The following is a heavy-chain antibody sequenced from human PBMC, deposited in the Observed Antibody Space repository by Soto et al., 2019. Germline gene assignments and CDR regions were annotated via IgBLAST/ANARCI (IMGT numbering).Heavy chain of an antibody. D-gene: IGHD3-9*01. Sequence: AAVKVSCKASGYTFTSYYMHWVRQAPGQGLEWMGIINPSGGSTSYAQKFQGRVTMTRDTSTSTAYMELRSLRSDDTAVYYCARDGVLRYFDWLDYGMDVWGQGTKVTVS. V-gene: IGHV1-46*01. CDR1: GYTFTSYY. CDR2: INPSGGST. J-gene: IGHJ6*02. CDR3: ARDGVLRYFDWLDYGMDV.